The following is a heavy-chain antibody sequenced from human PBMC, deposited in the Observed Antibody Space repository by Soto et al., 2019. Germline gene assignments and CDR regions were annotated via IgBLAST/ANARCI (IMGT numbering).Heavy chain of an antibody. CDR2: IKSKTDGGTT. D-gene: IGHD1-26*01. CDR3: TTRSRSGSYFQH. V-gene: IGHV3-15*07. CDR1: GFPFSNAW. J-gene: IGHJ1*01. Sequence: GGSLRLSCAASGFPFSNAWMNWVRQAPGKGLEWVGRIKSKTDGGTTDYAAPVKDKFTISRDDSKNTLYLQTNSLKTEDTAMYYCTTRSRSGSYFQHWGQGTLVTVSS.